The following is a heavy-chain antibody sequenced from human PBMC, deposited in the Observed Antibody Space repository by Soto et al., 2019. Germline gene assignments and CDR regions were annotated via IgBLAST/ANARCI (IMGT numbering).Heavy chain of an antibody. J-gene: IGHJ4*02. V-gene: IGHV3-53*02. CDR3: ARVPGRL. CDR1: GFSVSRNY. Sequence: QLVETGGGWIQPGTSLTLSCAASGFSVSRNYMTWVRQAPGKGLEWVSFVYSGGATVYADAVTGRFILSSDDSQNTMYPQMNNLRAEETAVYYCARVPGRLWGRGTLVTVAS. CDR2: VYSGGAT.